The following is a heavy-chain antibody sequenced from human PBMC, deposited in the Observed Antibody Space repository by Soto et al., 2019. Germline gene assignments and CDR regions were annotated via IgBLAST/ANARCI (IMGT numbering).Heavy chain of an antibody. V-gene: IGHV4-61*08. CDR2: INYSGST. Sequence: SATLSLTCTVSGVSVISGGYYWTWIRQHPGKGLEWIGYINYSGSTNYNPSLKSRVTISVDTSKNQFSLKLSSVTAADTAVYYCARPDGYSSSYYYFDYWGQGTLVTVSS. CDR3: ARPDGYSSSYYYFDY. CDR1: GVSVISGGYY. J-gene: IGHJ4*02. D-gene: IGHD6-6*01.